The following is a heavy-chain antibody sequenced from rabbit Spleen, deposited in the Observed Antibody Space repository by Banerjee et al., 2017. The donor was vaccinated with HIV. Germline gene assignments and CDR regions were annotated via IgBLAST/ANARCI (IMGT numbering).Heavy chain of an antibody. CDR2: IYAGSSGST. CDR3: ARGSAAMTMVITGFYFSL. D-gene: IGHD2-1*01. V-gene: IGHV1S40*01. Sequence: QSLEESGGDLVKPGASLTLTCTASGFSFSSSYYMCWVRQAPGKGLEWIACIYAGSSGSTYYASWAKGRFTISKTSSTTVTLQMTSLTAADTATYFCARGSAAMTMVITGFYFSLWGPGTLVTVS. J-gene: IGHJ4*01. CDR1: GFSFSSSYY.